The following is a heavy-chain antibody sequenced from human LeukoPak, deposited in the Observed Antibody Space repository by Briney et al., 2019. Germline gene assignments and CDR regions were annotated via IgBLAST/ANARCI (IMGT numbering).Heavy chain of an antibody. CDR3: ARDPPHYYDSSGYHDY. Sequence: GGSLRLSCAAPGFTFSDYYMSWIRQAPGKGLEWVSYISSSGSTIYYADSVKGRFTISRDNAKNSLYLQMNSLRAEDTAVYYCARDPPHYYDSSGYHDYWGQGTLVTVSS. V-gene: IGHV3-11*01. J-gene: IGHJ4*02. CDR1: GFTFSDYY. D-gene: IGHD3-22*01. CDR2: ISSSGSTI.